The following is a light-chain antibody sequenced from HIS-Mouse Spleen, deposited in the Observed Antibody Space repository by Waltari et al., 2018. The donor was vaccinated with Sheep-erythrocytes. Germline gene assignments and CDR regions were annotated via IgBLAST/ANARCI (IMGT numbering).Light chain of an antibody. CDR3: CSYAGSYNHV. CDR1: SSDVGGYNQ. CDR2: DVS. V-gene: IGLV2-11*01. J-gene: IGLJ1*01. Sequence: QSALTQPRSVSGSPGQSVTIPCTGTSSDVGGYNQVSWYQQHPGKAPKLMIYDVSKRPSGVPDRFSGSKSGNTASLTISGLQAEDEADYYCCSYAGSYNHVFATGTKVTVL.